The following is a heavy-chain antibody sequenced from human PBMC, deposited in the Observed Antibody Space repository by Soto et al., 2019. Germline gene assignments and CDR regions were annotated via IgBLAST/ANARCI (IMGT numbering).Heavy chain of an antibody. CDR1: GGSISSYY. CDR2: IYYSGST. D-gene: IGHD4-17*01. J-gene: IGHJ4*02. V-gene: IGHV4-59*01. CDR3: ARAGTTVTTFDY. Sequence: QVQLQESGPGLVKPSETLSLTCPVSGGSISSYYWSWIRQPPGKGLEWIGYIYYSGSTNYNPSLKSRVTISVDTSKNQFSLKLSSVTAADTAVYYCARAGTTVTTFDYWGQGTLVTVSS.